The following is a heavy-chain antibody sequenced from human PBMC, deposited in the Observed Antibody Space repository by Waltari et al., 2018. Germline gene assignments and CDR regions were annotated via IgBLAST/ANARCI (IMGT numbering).Heavy chain of an antibody. Sequence: EVQLVQSGPEVKKPGESLRISCQASGYSFASHWISWVRQLPGKGLEFVGRIDPTDSYTNYSPSVQGRVSISVDRSISTAFLQFSTLKAADSGLYYCARETRYCSDNGCTNWFDPWAQGTLVTVSS. J-gene: IGHJ5*02. V-gene: IGHV5-10-1*03. D-gene: IGHD2-15*01. CDR2: IDPTDSYT. CDR1: GYSFASHW. CDR3: ARETRYCSDNGCTNWFDP.